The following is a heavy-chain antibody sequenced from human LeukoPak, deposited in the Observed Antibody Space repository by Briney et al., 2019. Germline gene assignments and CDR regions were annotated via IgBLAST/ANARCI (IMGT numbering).Heavy chain of an antibody. CDR3: ARARGGIGYYMDV. CDR2: ISSSRGNI. V-gene: IGHV3-48*01. D-gene: IGHD3-16*02. J-gene: IGHJ6*03. CDR1: GFTFSSYS. Sequence: GGSLRLSCAASGFTFSSYSMNWVRQAPGKGLEWVSYISSSRGNIYYADSVKGRFTISRDNAKKSLYLQMNRLRAEDTALYYCARARGGIGYYMDVWGKGTTVTVSS.